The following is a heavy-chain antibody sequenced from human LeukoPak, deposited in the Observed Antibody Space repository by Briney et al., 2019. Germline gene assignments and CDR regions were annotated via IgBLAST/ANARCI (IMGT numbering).Heavy chain of an antibody. J-gene: IGHJ5*02. CDR1: GGSFSGYY. CDR2: IYSGGST. CDR3: ARDFGWFDP. D-gene: IGHD3-3*01. V-gene: IGHV3-53*05. Sequence: ETLSLTCAVYGGSFSGYYWSWVRQAPGKGLEWVSVIYSGGSTYYADSVKGRFTISRDNSKNTLYLQMNSLRAEDTAVYYCARDFGWFDPWGQGTLVTVSS.